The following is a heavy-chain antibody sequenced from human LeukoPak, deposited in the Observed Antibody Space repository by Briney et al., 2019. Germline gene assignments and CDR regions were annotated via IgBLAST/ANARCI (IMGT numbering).Heavy chain of an antibody. CDR2: INPNSGGT. J-gene: IGHJ4*02. Sequence: ASVKVSFKASGYTFTGYYMHWVRQAPGQGLEWMGWINPNSGGTNYAQKFQGRVTMTRDTSISTAYMELSRLRSDDTAVYYCARGDIVVVPAAILFDYWGQGTLVTVSS. CDR3: ARGDIVVVPAAILFDY. D-gene: IGHD2-2*01. CDR1: GYTFTGYY. V-gene: IGHV1-2*02.